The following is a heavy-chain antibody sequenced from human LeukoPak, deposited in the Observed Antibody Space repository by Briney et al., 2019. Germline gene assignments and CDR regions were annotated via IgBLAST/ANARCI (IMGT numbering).Heavy chain of an antibody. CDR3: AREALYYDFWSGHIRWFDP. CDR2: IKQDGSEK. J-gene: IGHJ5*02. V-gene: IGHV3-7*01. Sequence: GGSLRLSCAATGFTFSTLDMSWVRQAPGKGLEWVANIKQDGSEKYYVDSVKGRFTISRDNAKNSLYLQMNSLRAEDTAVYYCAREALYYDFWSGHIRWFDPWGQGTLVTVSS. CDR1: GFTFSTLD. D-gene: IGHD3-3*01.